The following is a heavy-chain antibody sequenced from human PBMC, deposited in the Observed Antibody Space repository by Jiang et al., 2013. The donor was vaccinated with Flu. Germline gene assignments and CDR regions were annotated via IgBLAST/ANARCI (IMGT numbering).Heavy chain of an antibody. CDR3: ATLRGIAAAGPTSEDY. J-gene: IGHJ4*02. D-gene: IGHD6-13*01. CDR2: IYTSGST. V-gene: IGHV4-4*07. CDR1: GGSISSYY. Sequence: GLVKPSETLSLTCTVSGGSISSYYWSWIRQPAGKGLEWIGRIYTSGSTNYNPSLKSRVTMSVDTSKNQFSLKLSSVTAADTAVYYCATLRGIAAAGPTSEDYWGQGTLVTVSS.